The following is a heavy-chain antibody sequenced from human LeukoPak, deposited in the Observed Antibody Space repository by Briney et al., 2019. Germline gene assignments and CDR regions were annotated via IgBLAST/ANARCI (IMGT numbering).Heavy chain of an antibody. V-gene: IGHV1-8*01. CDR1: GSTFTTYD. D-gene: IGHD1-26*01. CDR3: ARGSGSYWFYYYYMDV. CDR2: VNPNSGNT. J-gene: IGHJ6*03. Sequence: VEVPCHACGSTFTTYDINWVRQATGQGGEWMGWVNPNSGNTGYAQKFQGRVTMTRNTSISTAYMELSSLRSEDTAVYYCARGSGSYWFYYYYMDVWGKGTTVTVSS.